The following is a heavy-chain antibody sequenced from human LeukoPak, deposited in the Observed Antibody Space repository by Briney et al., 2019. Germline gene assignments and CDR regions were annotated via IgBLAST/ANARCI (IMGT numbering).Heavy chain of an antibody. Sequence: GGSLRLSCAASGFTFSSYSMNWVRQAPGKGLEWVSSISSSSSYIYYADSVKGRFTISRDNSKNTLYLQMNSLRAEDTAVYYCAKGAQDWNDDMFDYWGQGTLVTVSS. CDR2: ISSSSSYI. CDR3: AKGAQDWNDDMFDY. CDR1: GFTFSSYS. J-gene: IGHJ4*02. V-gene: IGHV3-21*04. D-gene: IGHD1-1*01.